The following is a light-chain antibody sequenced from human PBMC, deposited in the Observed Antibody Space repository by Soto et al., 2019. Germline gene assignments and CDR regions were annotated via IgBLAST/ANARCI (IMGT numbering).Light chain of an antibody. CDR1: QGISNY. CDR3: PKYNSAPPWT. Sequence: DIQMTQSPSSLSASVGDRVTITCRASQGISNYLAWYQQKPGKVPKLLIYAASTLQSGVPSRFSGSGSGTDFTLTISSLQPEDVATYYCPKYNSAPPWTFGQGTKVEIK. V-gene: IGKV1-27*01. CDR2: AAS. J-gene: IGKJ1*01.